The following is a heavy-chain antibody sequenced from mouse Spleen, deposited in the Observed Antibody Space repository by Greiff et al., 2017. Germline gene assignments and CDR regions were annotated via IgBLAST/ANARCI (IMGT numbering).Heavy chain of an antibody. CDR3: ASGGLRREGGDY. D-gene: IGHD2-2*01. Sequence: QVQLQQPGAELVMPGASVKLSCKASGYTFTSYWMHWVKQRPGQGLEWIGEIDPSDSYTNYNQKFKGKATLTVDKSSSTAYMQLSSLTSEDSAVYYCASGGLRREGGDYWGQGTTLTVSS. V-gene: IGHV1-69*01. CDR1: GYTFTSYW. J-gene: IGHJ2*01. CDR2: IDPSDSYT.